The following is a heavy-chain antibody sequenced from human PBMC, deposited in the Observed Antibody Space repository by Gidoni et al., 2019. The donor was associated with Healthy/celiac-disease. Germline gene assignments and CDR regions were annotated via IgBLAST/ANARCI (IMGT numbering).Heavy chain of an antibody. CDR3: ARDRVSRGWPDVDAFDI. V-gene: IGHV3-66*02. CDR2: SYSGGST. J-gene: IGHJ3*02. D-gene: IGHD6-19*01. CDR1: GLPFSRNY. Sequence: VQLVESGGVLVQTGGSLSLSCSASGLPFSRNYMSGVRQGPGKGREWVSVSYSGGSTDYADYVKGRFTRSRDNSKNTLYLQMNSLRAEDTAVYDCARDRVSRGWPDVDAFDIWGQGTMVTVSS.